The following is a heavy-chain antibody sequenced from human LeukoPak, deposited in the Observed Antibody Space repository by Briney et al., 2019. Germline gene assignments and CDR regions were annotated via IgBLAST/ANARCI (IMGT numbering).Heavy chain of an antibody. Sequence: GGSLRLSCAASGFTFSSYSMNWVRQAPGKGLEWVSYISSSSSYIYYADSVKGRFTISRDNAKNSLYLQMNSLRAEDTAVYYCAREDSWLQLDYWGQGTLVTVSS. V-gene: IGHV3-21*05. D-gene: IGHD5-24*01. J-gene: IGHJ4*02. CDR1: GFTFSSYS. CDR2: ISSSSSYI. CDR3: AREDSWLQLDY.